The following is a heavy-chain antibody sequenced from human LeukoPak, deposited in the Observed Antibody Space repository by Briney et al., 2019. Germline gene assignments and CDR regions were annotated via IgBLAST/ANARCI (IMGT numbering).Heavy chain of an antibody. Sequence: GGSLRLSCAASGFSFSNYAMSWVRQTPGKGLEWVSAISGSGGSTFYADSVKGRFTISRDTSKNTLYLQMNSLRAEDTAIYYCAKDAKYDDSFYFDYWGQGTLVTVSS. CDR2: ISGSGGST. J-gene: IGHJ4*02. V-gene: IGHV3-23*01. CDR1: GFSFSNYA. CDR3: AKDAKYDDSFYFDY. D-gene: IGHD4-17*01.